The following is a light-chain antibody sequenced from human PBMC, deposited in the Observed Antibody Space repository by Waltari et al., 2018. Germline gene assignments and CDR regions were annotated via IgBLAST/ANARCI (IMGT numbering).Light chain of an antibody. V-gene: IGLV2-23*01. J-gene: IGLJ3*02. CDR2: ATT. CDR3: GSYEPFNRV. Sequence: QSALTQPASVSGSPGQSITISCSGTNNLVSWYQQFPGKVPKLVIYATTERPSGVSNRFSGSKSCDTASLTISGLQPGDEADYYCGSYEPFNRVFCGGTKLTVL. CDR1: NNL.